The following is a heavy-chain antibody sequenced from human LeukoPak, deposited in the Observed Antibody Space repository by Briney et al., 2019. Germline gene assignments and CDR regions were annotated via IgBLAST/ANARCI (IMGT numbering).Heavy chain of an antibody. CDR2: INHSGST. D-gene: IGHD2-21*02. Sequence: SETLSLTCAVYGRSFSGYYWSWIRQPPGKGLEWIGEINHSGSTNYNPSLTSRVTISVDTSKNQFSLKLSSVTAADTAVYYCARSRVTPLWYFDYWGQGTLVTVSS. CDR3: ARSRVTPLWYFDY. CDR1: GRSFSGYY. J-gene: IGHJ4*02. V-gene: IGHV4-34*01.